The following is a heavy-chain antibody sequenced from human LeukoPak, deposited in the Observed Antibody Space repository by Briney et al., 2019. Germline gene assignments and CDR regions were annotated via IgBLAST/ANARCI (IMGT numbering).Heavy chain of an antibody. Sequence: GGSLRLSCAASGFTFSDYYMSWIRQAPGKGLEWVSYISSSGSTIYYADSVKGRFTISRDNAKNSLYLQMNSLRAEDTAVYYCARGGPRYCSGGSCYPSDAFDIWGQGTMVTVSS. V-gene: IGHV3-11*01. CDR2: ISSSGSTI. CDR3: ARGGPRYCSGGSCYPSDAFDI. J-gene: IGHJ3*02. D-gene: IGHD2-15*01. CDR1: GFTFSDYY.